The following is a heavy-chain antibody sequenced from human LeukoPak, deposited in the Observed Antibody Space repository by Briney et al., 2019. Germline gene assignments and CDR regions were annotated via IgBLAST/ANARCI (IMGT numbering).Heavy chain of an antibody. V-gene: IGHV3-48*03. J-gene: IGHJ5*02. D-gene: IGHD4-11*01. CDR3: ARLRSKYWFDP. CDR1: GFTFSSYE. CDR2: ITSSGNTM. Sequence: QPGWSLRLSCAASGFTFSSYEMNWVRQAPGKGLEWVSFITSSGNTMYYADSVKGRFTISRDNAKNSLYLQMNSLRADDTAVYYCARLRSKYWFDPWGQGTLVTVSS.